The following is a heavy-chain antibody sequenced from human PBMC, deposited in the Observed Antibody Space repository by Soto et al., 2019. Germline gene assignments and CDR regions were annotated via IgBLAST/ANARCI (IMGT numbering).Heavy chain of an antibody. D-gene: IGHD1-26*01. Sequence: GGSLRLSCAASGFSVSSYYLTWVRQAPGKGLEWVSVTYSDGRTFYADSVKGRFTIFRDDFKNTLDLQMYSLRAEDTAVYHCARCYLSGSYFCEYWGQGTLVTVSS. CDR3: ARCYLSGSYFCEY. CDR1: GFSVSSYY. V-gene: IGHV3-53*01. CDR2: TYSDGRT. J-gene: IGHJ4*02.